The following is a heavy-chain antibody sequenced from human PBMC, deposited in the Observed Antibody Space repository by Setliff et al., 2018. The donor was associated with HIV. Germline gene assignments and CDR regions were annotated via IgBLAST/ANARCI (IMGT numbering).Heavy chain of an antibody. D-gene: IGHD2-15*01. CDR3: ATGPPYCSGGSCYSSLHH. V-gene: IGHV1-18*01. CDR1: GYSFTSYG. CDR2: ISAYNVNT. Sequence: ASVKVSCKASGYSFTSYGVSWVRQAPGQGLEWMGWISAYNVNTNHAQKLQGRVTMTTDTSTSTAYMELRSLRSDDTAVYYCATGPPYCSGGSCYSSLHHWGQGTLVTVSS. J-gene: IGHJ1*01.